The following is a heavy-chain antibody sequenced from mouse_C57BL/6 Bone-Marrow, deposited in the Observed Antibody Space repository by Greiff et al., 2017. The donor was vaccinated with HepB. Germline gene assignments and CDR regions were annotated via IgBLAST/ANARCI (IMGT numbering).Heavy chain of an antibody. J-gene: IGHJ3*01. CDR2: IYHRSGNT. CDR1: GYTFTSYG. CDR3: ARGGDP. V-gene: IGHV1-81*01. Sequence: QVQLQQSGAELARPGASVKLSCKASGYTFTSYGISWVKQRTGQGLEWIGEIYHRSGNTYYNEKFKGKATLTADKSSSTAYMELRSLTSEDSAVYFCARGGDPWGQGTLVTVSA.